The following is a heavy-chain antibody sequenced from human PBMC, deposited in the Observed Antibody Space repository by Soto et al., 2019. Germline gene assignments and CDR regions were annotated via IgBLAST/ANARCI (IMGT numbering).Heavy chain of an antibody. V-gene: IGHV1-3*01. J-gene: IGHJ5*02. CDR1: GYTFTSYA. D-gene: IGHD3-3*01. CDR3: AREGGITIFGVVYNCFDP. CDR2: INAGNGNT. Sequence: QVQLVQSGAEVKKPGASVKVSCKASGYTFTSYAMHWVRQAPGQRLEWMGWINAGNGNTKYSQKFQGRVTITRDTSASTAYMELSSLRSEDTAVYYCAREGGITIFGVVYNCFDPWGQGTLVTVSS.